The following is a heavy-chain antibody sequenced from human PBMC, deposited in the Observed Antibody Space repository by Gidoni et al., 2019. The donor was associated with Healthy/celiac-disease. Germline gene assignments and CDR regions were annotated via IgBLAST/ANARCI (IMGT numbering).Heavy chain of an antibody. Sequence: QVQLVQSGAEVKKPGASLKVSCKASGYTFTSYAMHWVRQAPGQRLEWMGWINAGNGNTKYSQKFQGRVTITRDTSASTAYMELSSLRSEDTAVYYCARRGRMGATDYWGQGTLVTVSS. J-gene: IGHJ4*02. CDR2: INAGNGNT. V-gene: IGHV1-3*01. D-gene: IGHD1-26*01. CDR3: ARRGRMGATDY. CDR1: GYTFTSYA.